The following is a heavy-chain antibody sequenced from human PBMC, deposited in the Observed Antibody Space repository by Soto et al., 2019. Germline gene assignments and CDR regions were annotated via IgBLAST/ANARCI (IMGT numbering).Heavy chain of an antibody. J-gene: IGHJ4*02. Sequence: QITLKESGPTLVNPTQTLTLTCTFSGFSFSTNAVGVGWIRQPPGKALECLAVIYWDDDKRFSPFLKSRLTITKDTSKNQVVLTMTNMDPVDTATYYCTHLSSYSRPHFIWGQGTLVTVSS. D-gene: IGHD6-6*01. CDR2: IYWDDDK. CDR3: THLSSYSRPHFI. CDR1: GFSFSTNAVG. V-gene: IGHV2-5*02.